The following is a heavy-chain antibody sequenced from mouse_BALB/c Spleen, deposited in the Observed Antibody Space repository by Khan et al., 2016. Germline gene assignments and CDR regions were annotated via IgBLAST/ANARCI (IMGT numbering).Heavy chain of an antibody. CDR1: GFAFSRYD. CDR2: ISSGGDFT. CDR3: ARQGLPHWYFDV. D-gene: IGHD2-4*01. J-gene: IGHJ1*01. V-gene: IGHV5-12-1*01. Sequence: EVELVESGGGLVKPGGSLKLSCAASGFAFSRYDMSWVRQTPEKRLEWVAFISSGGDFTYFPDTVSGRFTISRDNHNNTLHLQMSSLRSDDTSIYYCARQGLPHWYFDVWGAGTTVTVSS.